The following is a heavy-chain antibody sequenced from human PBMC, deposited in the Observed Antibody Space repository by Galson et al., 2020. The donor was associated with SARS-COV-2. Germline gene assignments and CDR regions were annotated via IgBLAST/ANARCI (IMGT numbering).Heavy chain of an antibody. J-gene: IGHJ6*02. CDR2: IDGSGNI. CDR3: ARAGILVTLFGVDLRGGGWGMDV. D-gene: IGHD3-3*01. V-gene: IGHV4-4*07. Sequence: ETSETLSLTCNVSGVSISRYYWSWIRQPAGKGLEWIGRIDGSGNINYNPSLESRVTMSLDTSKNQLSLTVSAVTATDTAVYYCARAGILVTLFGVDLRGGGWGMDVWGQGTTVTVSS. CDR1: GVSISRYY.